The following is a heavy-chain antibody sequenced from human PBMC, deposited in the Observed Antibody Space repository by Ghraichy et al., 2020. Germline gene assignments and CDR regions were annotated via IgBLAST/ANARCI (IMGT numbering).Heavy chain of an antibody. Sequence: GGSLRLSCSASGFTFSTFNMHWVRQAPGKGLEYVSAITSEGGRTYYADSVKGRFTISRDNSKSILYLQMSSLRAEDTATYYCVKVWTDSNGWYHYPYWGQGTLVTVSS. V-gene: IGHV3-64D*08. CDR3: VKVWTDSNGWYHYPY. D-gene: IGHD6-19*01. J-gene: IGHJ4*02. CDR2: ITSEGGRT. CDR1: GFTFSTFN.